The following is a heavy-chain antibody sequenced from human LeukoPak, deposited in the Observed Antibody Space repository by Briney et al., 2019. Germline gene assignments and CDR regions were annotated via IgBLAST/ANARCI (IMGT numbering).Heavy chain of an antibody. V-gene: IGHV4-4*07. D-gene: IGHD3-22*01. Sequence: SETLSLTCTVSGGSISSYYWSWIRQPAGKGLEWIGRIYTSGSTNYNPSLKSRVTMSVDTSKNQFSLKLSSVTAADTAVYYCARGGDTYYYDSSGFGYWGQGTLVTVSS. CDR1: GGSISSYY. CDR3: ARGGDTYYYDSSGFGY. CDR2: IYTSGST. J-gene: IGHJ4*02.